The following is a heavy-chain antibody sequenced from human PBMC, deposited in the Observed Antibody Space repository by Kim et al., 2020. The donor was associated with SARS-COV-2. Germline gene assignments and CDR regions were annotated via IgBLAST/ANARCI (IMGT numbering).Heavy chain of an antibody. V-gene: IGHV3-11*01. CDR3: ARTYSSTAGF. Sequence: TIYYADSVKGRFIISRDNAKNSRYLQMNSLRVGDTAVYYCARTYSSTAGFWGQGTLVTVSS. J-gene: IGHJ4*02. CDR2: TI. D-gene: IGHD2-21*01.